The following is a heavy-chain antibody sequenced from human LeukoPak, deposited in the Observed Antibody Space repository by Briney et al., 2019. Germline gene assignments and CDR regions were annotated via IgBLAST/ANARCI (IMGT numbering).Heavy chain of an antibody. CDR2: ISSTNAI. CDR3: ARDDKWAFDY. J-gene: IGHJ4*02. Sequence: GGSLRLSCAASGFAFANYALNWFRHTPGKGLEWLSYISSTNAIYYADSVKGRFTISRDNAKESLYLQMNSLRAEDTAVYYCARDDKWAFDYWGQGTLVTVSS. V-gene: IGHV3-69-1*02. D-gene: IGHD1-26*01. CDR1: GFAFANYA.